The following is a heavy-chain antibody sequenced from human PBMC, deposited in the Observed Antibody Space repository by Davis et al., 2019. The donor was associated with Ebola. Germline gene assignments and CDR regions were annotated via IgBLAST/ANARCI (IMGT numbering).Heavy chain of an antibody. J-gene: IGHJ6*02. D-gene: IGHD2-2*01. Sequence: AASVKVSCKASGGTFSSYAISWVRQAPGQGLEWMGGIIPIFGTANYAQKFQGRVTITADESTSTAYMELSSLRSEDTAVYYCASTYCSSTSCYVVYGMDVWGQGTTVTVSS. CDR1: GGTFSSYA. CDR2: IIPIFGTA. CDR3: ASTYCSSTSCYVVYGMDV. V-gene: IGHV1-69*13.